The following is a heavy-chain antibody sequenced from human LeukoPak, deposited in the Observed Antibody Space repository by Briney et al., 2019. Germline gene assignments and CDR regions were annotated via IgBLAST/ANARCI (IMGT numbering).Heavy chain of an antibody. CDR2: IKHSGST. Sequence: SETLSLTCAVYGGSFSGYYWSWIRQPPGKGLEWIGEIKHSGSTNYNPSLKSRVTISVDTSKNQFSLKLSSVTAADTAVYYCARAMYGDYNYWGQGTLVTVSS. CDR3: ARAMYGDYNY. CDR1: GGSFSGYY. D-gene: IGHD4-17*01. J-gene: IGHJ4*02. V-gene: IGHV4-34*01.